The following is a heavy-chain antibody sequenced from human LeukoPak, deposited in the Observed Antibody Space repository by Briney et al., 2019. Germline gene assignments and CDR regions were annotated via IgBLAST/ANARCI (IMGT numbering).Heavy chain of an antibody. CDR3: VRDLVFVWTPGDDFDF. D-gene: IGHD3-16*01. CDR2: INEDATTI. V-gene: IGHV3-74*01. CDR1: GFAFSAYW. J-gene: IGHJ4*02. Sequence: GGSLRLSCAASGFAFSAYWMHWVRQAPGKGLEWVARINEDATTISYADSVKGRFIISRDNIKKSLYLRMNNLSAEDTAVYYCVRDLVFVWTPGDDFDFWGQGTLVIVSS.